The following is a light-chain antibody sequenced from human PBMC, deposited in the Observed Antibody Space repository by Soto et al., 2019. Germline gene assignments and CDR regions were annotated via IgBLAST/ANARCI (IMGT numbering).Light chain of an antibody. J-gene: IGKJ4*01. Sequence: EIVLTQSPATLSLSPGERATLSCGTSQSVSSAHLAWYQQKPGLAPRLLISEASSRATGIPDRFSGRGSGTAFTLTISGLEPEDSAVYYCQQYGSTPTFGGGTKVEIK. V-gene: IGKV3D-20*01. CDR2: EAS. CDR1: QSVSSAH. CDR3: QQYGSTPT.